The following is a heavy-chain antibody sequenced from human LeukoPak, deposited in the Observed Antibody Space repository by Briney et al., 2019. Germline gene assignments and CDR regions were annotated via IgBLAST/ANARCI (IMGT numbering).Heavy chain of an antibody. CDR1: GGSISNKY. V-gene: IGHV4-59*01. D-gene: IGHD6-6*01. CDR3: ARGEYRRTSYYSYYMDV. J-gene: IGHJ6*03. Sequence: SETLSLTCTVSGGSISNKYWSWIRQPPGKGLEWIGYIYYSGSTNYNPSLNSRVTISVDTSKNQFPLKLSSVTAADTAVYFCARGEYRRTSYYSYYMDVWGKGTMVTVFS. CDR2: IYYSGST.